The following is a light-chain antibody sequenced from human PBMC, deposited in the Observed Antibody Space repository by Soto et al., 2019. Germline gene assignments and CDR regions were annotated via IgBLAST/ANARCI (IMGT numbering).Light chain of an antibody. J-gene: IGKJ4*01. CDR1: QSISNS. Sequence: DIQMTQSPSPLSAFVGDRVTITCRASQSISNSLNWYQQKPGKAPRLLISTISSLQSGVPSRFTGSGSGTDFTLTISSLQPEDFATYYCQQTHSTPLTFGGGTKVEV. CDR3: QQTHSTPLT. V-gene: IGKV1-39*01. CDR2: TIS.